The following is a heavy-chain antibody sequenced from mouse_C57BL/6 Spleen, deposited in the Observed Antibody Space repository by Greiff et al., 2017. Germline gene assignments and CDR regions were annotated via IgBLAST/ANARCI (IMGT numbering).Heavy chain of an antibody. Sequence: VQLQQSGAELVKPGASVKMSCTASGYTFTSYWITWVKQRPGQGLEWIGDIYPGSGSTNYNEKFKGKATLTVDTSSSTSYMQLSSLTSEDSAVYYCAISYGSGYDLDAWGQGPTLPFSS. D-gene: IGHD1-1*01. CDR3: AISYGSGYDLDA. CDR1: GYTFTSYW. V-gene: IGHV1-55*01. CDR2: IYPGSGST. J-gene: IGHJ2*01.